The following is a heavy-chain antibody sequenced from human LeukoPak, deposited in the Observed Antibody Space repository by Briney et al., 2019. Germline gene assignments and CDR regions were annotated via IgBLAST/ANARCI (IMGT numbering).Heavy chain of an antibody. D-gene: IGHD4-17*01. CDR3: AREAWVSGDSKYRYYGIDV. CDR1: GASISSYY. V-gene: IGHV4-59*01. CDR2: IDYSGST. Sequence: SETLSLTCTVSGASISSYYWSWIRQPPGKGLEWIGYIDYSGSTNYTPSLKSRVTISVDTSKNQFSLKLSSVTAADTALYYCAREAWVSGDSKYRYYGIDVWGQGTTVTVTS. J-gene: IGHJ6*02.